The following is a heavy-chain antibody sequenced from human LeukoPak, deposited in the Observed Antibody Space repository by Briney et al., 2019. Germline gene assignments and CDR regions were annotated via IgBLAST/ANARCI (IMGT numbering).Heavy chain of an antibody. V-gene: IGHV4-30-4*02. D-gene: IGHD1-7*01. CDR1: GGSIGSGDSH. CDR2: ISYSGGT. Sequence: TSETLSLTCTVSGGSIGSGDSHWSWVRQSPGKGLEWVGYISYSGGTSYNPSLRSRVTISRDTSQNQFSLKLSSVTAADTAVYYCARDNWNYGSSMDVWGQGTTVTVSS. CDR3: ARDNWNYGSSMDV. J-gene: IGHJ6*02.